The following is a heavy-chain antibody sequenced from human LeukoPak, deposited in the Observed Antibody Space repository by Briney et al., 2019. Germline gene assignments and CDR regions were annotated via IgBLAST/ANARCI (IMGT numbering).Heavy chain of an antibody. CDR1: GDSINSLDL. CDR3: AGLVGRYSSGLYYYYFDY. V-gene: IGHV4-4*02. J-gene: IGHJ4*02. CDR2: MYLSGTT. Sequence: SETLSLTCTVSGDSINSLDLWSWVRQPPGKGLEWIGEMYLSGTTHSNPSVKSRVTISIDKSKNQFFLNLSSVTAADTAVYYCAGLVGRYSSGLYYYYFDYRGQGTLVTVSS. D-gene: IGHD3-22*01.